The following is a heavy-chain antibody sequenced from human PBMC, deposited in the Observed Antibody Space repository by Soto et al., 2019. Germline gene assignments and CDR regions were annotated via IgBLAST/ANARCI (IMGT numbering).Heavy chain of an antibody. CDR2: IYYSGST. Sequence: SETLSLTCTVSGGSISSYYWSWIRQPPGKGLEWIGYIYYSGSTNYNPSLKSRVTISVDTSKNQFSLKLSSVTAADTAVYYCARHIAARPDWFDPWGQGTLVTVSS. CDR3: ARHIAARPDWFDP. J-gene: IGHJ5*02. D-gene: IGHD6-6*01. V-gene: IGHV4-59*08. CDR1: GGSISSYY.